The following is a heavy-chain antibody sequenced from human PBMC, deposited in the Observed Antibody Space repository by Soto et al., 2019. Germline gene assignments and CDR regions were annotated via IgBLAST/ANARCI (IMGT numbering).Heavy chain of an antibody. D-gene: IGHD3-9*01. J-gene: IGHJ5*02. CDR3: ARGRVYYDILTGYANWFDP. Sequence: PSETLSVTCTVSCGSISSYYWSWIRQPPGKGLEWIGYIYYSGSTNYNPSLKSRVTISVDTSKNQFSLKLSSVTAADTAVYYCARGRVYYDILTGYANWFDPWGQGTLVTVSS. CDR1: CGSISSYY. V-gene: IGHV4-59*08. CDR2: IYYSGST.